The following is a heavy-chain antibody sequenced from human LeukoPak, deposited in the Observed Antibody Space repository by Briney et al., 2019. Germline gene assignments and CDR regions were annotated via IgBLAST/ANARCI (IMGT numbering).Heavy chain of an antibody. CDR3: ARGGYSYGYLDRKEPSQVDY. Sequence: WASVKVSCTASGGTFSSYAISWVRQAPGQGLEWMGRINPNSGGTNYAQKFQGRVTMARDTSISTAYMELSRLRSDDTAVYYCARGGYSYGYLDRKEPSQVDYWGQGTLVTVSS. CDR1: GGTFSSYA. V-gene: IGHV1-2*06. D-gene: IGHD5-18*01. J-gene: IGHJ4*02. CDR2: INPNSGGT.